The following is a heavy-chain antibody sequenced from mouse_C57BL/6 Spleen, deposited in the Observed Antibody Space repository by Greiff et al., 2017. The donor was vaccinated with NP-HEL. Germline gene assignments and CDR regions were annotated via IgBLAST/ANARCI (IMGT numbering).Heavy chain of an antibody. Sequence: VQRVESGPGLVQPSQSLSITCTVSGFSLTSYGVHWVRQSPGKGLEWLGVIWSGGSTDYNAAFISRLSISKDNSKSQVFFKMNSLQADDTAIYYCARKYYGSSTGYFDVWGTGTTVTVSS. J-gene: IGHJ1*03. CDR3: ARKYYGSSTGYFDV. CDR1: GFSLTSYG. CDR2: IWSGGST. V-gene: IGHV2-2*01. D-gene: IGHD1-1*01.